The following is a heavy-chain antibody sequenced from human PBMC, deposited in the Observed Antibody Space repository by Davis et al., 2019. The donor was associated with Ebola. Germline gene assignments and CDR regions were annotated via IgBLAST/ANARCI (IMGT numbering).Heavy chain of an antibody. CDR1: GFTFSGSA. D-gene: IGHD5-24*01. CDR3: TTVSRWLQLGSDY. J-gene: IGHJ4*02. Sequence: GGSLRLSCAASGFTFSGSAMNWVRQAPGKGLEWVGRIKSKSDGGTTDYAAPVKGRCTISRDDSKNTLYLQMNSLKTEDTAVYYCTTVSRWLQLGSDYWGQGTLVTISS. CDR2: IKSKSDGGTT. V-gene: IGHV3-15*07.